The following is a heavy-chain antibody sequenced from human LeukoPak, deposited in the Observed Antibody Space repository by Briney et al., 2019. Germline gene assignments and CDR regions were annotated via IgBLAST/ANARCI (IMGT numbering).Heavy chain of an antibody. CDR3: ARALGSGWYLGY. J-gene: IGHJ4*02. CDR2: ISYDGSNK. CDR1: GFTFSSYA. V-gene: IGHV3-30*04. Sequence: GGSLRLSCAASGFTFSSYAMHWVRQAPGKGLEWVAVISYDGSNKYYADSVKGRFTISRDNSKNTLCLQMNSLRAEDTAVYYCARALGSGWYLGYWGQGTLVTVSS. D-gene: IGHD6-19*01.